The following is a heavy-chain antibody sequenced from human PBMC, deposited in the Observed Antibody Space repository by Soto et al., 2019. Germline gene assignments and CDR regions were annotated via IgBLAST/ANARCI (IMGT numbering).Heavy chain of an antibody. Sequence: QVQLVESGGGVVQPGRSLRLSCAASGFTFSSYGMHWVRQAPGKGLEWVAVISYDGSNKYYADSVKGRFTISRDNSKNTLDLQMNSLRAEDTAVYYCAKDRYGSGKNWFDPWGQGTLVTVSS. CDR3: AKDRYGSGKNWFDP. CDR2: ISYDGSNK. J-gene: IGHJ5*02. V-gene: IGHV3-30*18. D-gene: IGHD3-10*01. CDR1: GFTFSSYG.